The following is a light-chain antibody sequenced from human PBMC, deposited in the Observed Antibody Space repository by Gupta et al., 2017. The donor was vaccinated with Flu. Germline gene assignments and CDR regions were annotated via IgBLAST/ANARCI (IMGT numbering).Light chain of an antibody. Sequence: EFVLTQSPATLSLSPGDRATLSCRASQSVDSYLAWYQQRPGQAPRLLIYDAVNRATGIPARFSGSGSGTDFTLTISSLEPEDFAVYYCQQRRNWPLYTFGQGTKLEIK. V-gene: IGKV3-11*01. CDR1: QSVDSY. CDR3: QQRRNWPLYT. J-gene: IGKJ2*01. CDR2: DAV.